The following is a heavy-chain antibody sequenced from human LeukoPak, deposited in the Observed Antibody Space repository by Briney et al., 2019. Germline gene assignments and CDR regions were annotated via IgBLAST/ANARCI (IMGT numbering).Heavy chain of an antibody. D-gene: IGHD3-3*01. Sequence: GGSLRLXCAASGFTFSSYGMHWGRPAPGKGLEWVAFIRYDGSNKYYADSVKGRFTISRDNSKNTLYLQMNSLRAEDTAVHYCAKDPYDFWSGYFDYWGQGTLVTVSS. CDR2: IRYDGSNK. CDR3: AKDPYDFWSGYFDY. V-gene: IGHV3-30*02. J-gene: IGHJ4*02. CDR1: GFTFSSYG.